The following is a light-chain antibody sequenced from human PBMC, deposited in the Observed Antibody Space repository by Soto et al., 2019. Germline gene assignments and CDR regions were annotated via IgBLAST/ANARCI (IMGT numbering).Light chain of an antibody. CDR1: NIGSKS. CDR2: YDS. V-gene: IGLV3-21*04. J-gene: IGLJ2*01. CDR3: QVWDSSSDHVV. Sequence: SYELTQSPSVSVAPGKTAMITCGGNNIGSKSVHWYQQKPGQAPVLVIYYDSDRPSGIPERFSGSNSGNTATLTISRVEAGDEADYYCQVWDSSSDHVVFGGGTKLTVL.